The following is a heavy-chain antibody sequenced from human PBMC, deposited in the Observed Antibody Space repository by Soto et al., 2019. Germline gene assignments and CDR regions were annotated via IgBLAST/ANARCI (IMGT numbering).Heavy chain of an antibody. CDR1: GGTFSSYA. J-gene: IGHJ5*02. CDR3: ARCGYYYGSGSPGWFDP. D-gene: IGHD3-10*01. CDR2: IIPIFGTA. Sequence: SVKVSCKASGGTFSSYAISWVRQAPGQGLEWMGGIIPIFGTANYAQKFQGRVTITADESTSTAYMELSSLRSEDTAVYYCARCGYYYGSGSPGWFDPWGQGTLVTVSS. V-gene: IGHV1-69*13.